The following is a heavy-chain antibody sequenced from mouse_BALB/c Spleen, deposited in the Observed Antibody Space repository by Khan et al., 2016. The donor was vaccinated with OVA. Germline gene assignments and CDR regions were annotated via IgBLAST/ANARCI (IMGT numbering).Heavy chain of an antibody. V-gene: IGHV1S137*01. D-gene: IGHD1-1*01. CDR1: GYTFPDYG. J-gene: IGHJ4*01. CDR2: ITTYSGDT. CDR3: ARLTLRLDY. Sequence: QIQLVQSGPELVRPGVSVKISCKGSGYTFPDYGMHWVRQSPAKSLEWIGVITTYSGDTNYNQKFKGKATMTVDKSSSTAYMELARLTSEDSAIYYCARLTLRLDYWGQGTSVTVSS.